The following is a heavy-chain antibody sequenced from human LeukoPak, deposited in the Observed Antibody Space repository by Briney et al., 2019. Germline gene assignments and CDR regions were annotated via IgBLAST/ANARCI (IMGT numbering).Heavy chain of an antibody. V-gene: IGHV3-53*01. Sequence: GGSLRLSCAASGFTFSSYAMGWVRQAPGRGLEWVSVIYSGGSTYYADSVKGRYTISRDNSKNTLYLQMNNLRAEDTAVYYCARDSPYYYDSRSSNYYYGMDVWGQGTTVTVSS. CDR3: ARDSPYYYDSRSSNYYYGMDV. J-gene: IGHJ6*02. D-gene: IGHD3-22*01. CDR2: IYSGGST. CDR1: GFTFSSYA.